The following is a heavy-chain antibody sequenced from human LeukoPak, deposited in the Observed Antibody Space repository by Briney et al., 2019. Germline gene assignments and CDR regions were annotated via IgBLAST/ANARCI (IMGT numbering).Heavy chain of an antibody. Sequence: ASVKVSCKASGYTFTGYYLHWVRQAPGQGLEWMGWINPNSGGTNYAQMFQGRVTMTRDTSISTAYMELSRLRSDDTAVYYCARDPGGRTKNAFDIWGQGTMVTVSS. V-gene: IGHV1-2*02. CDR3: ARDPGGRTKNAFDI. CDR2: INPNSGGT. D-gene: IGHD2-8*01. J-gene: IGHJ3*02. CDR1: GYTFTGYY.